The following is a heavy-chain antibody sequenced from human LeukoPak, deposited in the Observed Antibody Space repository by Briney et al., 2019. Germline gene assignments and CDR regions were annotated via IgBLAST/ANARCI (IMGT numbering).Heavy chain of an antibody. Sequence: GGSLRLSCAASGFTFSSYGMHWVRQAPGKGLEWVGRIKSKTDGGTTDYAAPVKGRFTISRDDSKNTLYLQMNSLKTEDTAVYYCTTALITMIVVVTSTGIDYWGQGTLVTVSS. V-gene: IGHV3-15*01. CDR1: GFTFSSYG. CDR2: IKSKTDGGTT. J-gene: IGHJ4*02. D-gene: IGHD3-22*01. CDR3: TTALITMIVVVTSTGIDY.